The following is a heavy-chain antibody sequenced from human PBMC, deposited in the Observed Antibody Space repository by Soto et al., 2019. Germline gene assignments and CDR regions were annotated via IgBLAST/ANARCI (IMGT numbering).Heavy chain of an antibody. CDR2: IIPILGIA. D-gene: IGHD2-15*01. Sequence: QVQLVQSGAEVKKPGSSVKVSCKASGGTFSSYTISWVRQAPGQGLEWMGRIIPILGIANYAQKFQGRVTITADKFTSTAVMKLSSPRSEDTAVYYCASSCSGGSCLSDYCAHGTLVTVSS. CDR1: GGTFSSYT. V-gene: IGHV1-69*02. J-gene: IGHJ4*01. CDR3: ASSCSGGSCLSDY.